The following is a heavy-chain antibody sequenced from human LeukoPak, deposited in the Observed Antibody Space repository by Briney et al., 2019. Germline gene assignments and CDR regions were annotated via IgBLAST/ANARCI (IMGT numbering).Heavy chain of an antibody. Sequence: PSETLSLTCAVSGGSISSGGYSWSWIRQPPGKGLEWIGYIYYSGSTYYNPSLKSRVTISVDTSKNQFSLKLSSVTAADTAVYYCARDHTAIDYWGQGTLVTVSS. CDR2: IYYSGST. J-gene: IGHJ4*02. V-gene: IGHV4-30-4*07. D-gene: IGHD5-18*01. CDR3: ARDHTAIDY. CDR1: GGSISSGGYS.